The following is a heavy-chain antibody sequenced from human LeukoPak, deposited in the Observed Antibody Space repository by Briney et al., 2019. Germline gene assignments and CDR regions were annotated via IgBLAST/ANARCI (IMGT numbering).Heavy chain of an antibody. V-gene: IGHV4-59*08. J-gene: IGHJ3*02. CDR3: ARHQFQLLVNDDAFDM. CDR2: IYYSGSN. Sequence: PAETLSLTCTVSGGSMNSYYWSWIRQPPGKGLEWIGYIYYSGSNNYNPSLKSRVTISVDTSKKQLSLKMNSVTTAYTAVYYCARHQFQLLVNDDAFDMWGQGTMVTVSS. D-gene: IGHD2-2*01. CDR1: GGSMNSYY.